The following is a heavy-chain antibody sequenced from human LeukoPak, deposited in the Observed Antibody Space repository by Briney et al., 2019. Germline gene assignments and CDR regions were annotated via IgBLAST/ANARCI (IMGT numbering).Heavy chain of an antibody. V-gene: IGHV1-2*02. CDR1: GYTFTGYY. Sequence: ASVKVSCKASGYTFTGYYMHWVRQAPGQGLEWMGWINPNSGGTNYAQKFQGRVTMTRDTSISTAYMELSRLRSDDTAMYYCARGGGYCSGGSCYNWFDPWGQGTLVTVSS. CDR3: ARGGGYCSGGSCYNWFDP. CDR2: INPNSGGT. D-gene: IGHD2-15*01. J-gene: IGHJ5*02.